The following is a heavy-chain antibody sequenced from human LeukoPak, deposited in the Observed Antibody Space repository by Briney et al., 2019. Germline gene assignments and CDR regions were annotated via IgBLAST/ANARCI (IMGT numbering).Heavy chain of an antibody. V-gene: IGHV4-4*07. D-gene: IGHD5-12*01. CDR2: IYTSGST. CDR3: ARVGSGYDRVDYFDY. CDR1: GGSISSYY. Sequence: NPSETLSLTCTVSGGSISSYYWSWIRQPAGKGLEWIGRIYTSGSTHYNPSLKSRVTISVDTSKNQFSLKLSSVTAADTAVYYCARVGSGYDRVDYFDYWGQGTLVTVSS. J-gene: IGHJ4*02.